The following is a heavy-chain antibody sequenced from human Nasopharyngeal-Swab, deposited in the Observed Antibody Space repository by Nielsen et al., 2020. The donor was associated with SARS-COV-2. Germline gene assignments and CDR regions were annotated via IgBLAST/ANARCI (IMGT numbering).Heavy chain of an antibody. CDR3: ARRTYYYHL. Sequence: GSLRLSCTVSGGSISSYYWSWIRQPPGKGLEWIGYIYYSGSTNYNPSLKSRVTISVDTSKNQFSLKLSSVTAADTAVYYCARRTYYYHLWGQGTIVTVSS. J-gene: IGHJ3*01. D-gene: IGHD3-10*01. CDR2: IYYSGST. V-gene: IGHV4-59*08. CDR1: GGSISSYY.